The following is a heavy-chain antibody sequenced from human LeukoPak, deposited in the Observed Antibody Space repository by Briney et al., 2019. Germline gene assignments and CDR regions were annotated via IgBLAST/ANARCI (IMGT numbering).Heavy chain of an antibody. CDR3: LGYCSSTSCYEGHWFDP. CDR1: GFTFSSYA. D-gene: IGHD2-2*01. J-gene: IGHJ5*02. Sequence: GGSLRLSCSASGFTFSSYAMSWVRQAPGKGLEWVSAISGSSISTYYADSVKGRFTISRDNSKNTLYLQMNSLRAEDTAIYYRLGYCSSTSCYEGHWFDPWGQGTLVTVSS. V-gene: IGHV3-23*01. CDR2: ISGSSIST.